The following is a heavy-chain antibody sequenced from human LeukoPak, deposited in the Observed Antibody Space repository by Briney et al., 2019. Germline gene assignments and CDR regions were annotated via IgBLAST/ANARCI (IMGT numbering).Heavy chain of an antibody. Sequence: GGSLRLSCAASGFTISSHYMHWVRRAPGKGLVWVSRINNDGNSRSYAESVKGRFTISGDYAKNTLHLQMNSLRAEDTAVYYCAREVNSGSSYFDYWGRGTLVTVSS. CDR2: INNDGNSR. CDR1: GFTISSHY. CDR3: AREVNSGSSYFDY. J-gene: IGHJ4*02. V-gene: IGHV3-74*01. D-gene: IGHD1-26*01.